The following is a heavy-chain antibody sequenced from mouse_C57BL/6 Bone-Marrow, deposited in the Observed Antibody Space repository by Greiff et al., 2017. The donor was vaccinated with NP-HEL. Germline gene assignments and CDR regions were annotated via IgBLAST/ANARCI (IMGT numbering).Heavy chain of an antibody. Sequence: QVQLQQPGAELVKPGASVKLSCKASGYTFTSYWMHWVKQRPGQGLEWIGMIHPNSGSTNYNEKFKSKATLTVDKSSSTAYMQLSSLTSEDSAVYYCAREITTVGGYAMDYWGQGTSVTVSS. D-gene: IGHD1-1*01. CDR2: IHPNSGST. J-gene: IGHJ4*01. CDR1: GYTFTSYW. CDR3: AREITTVGGYAMDY. V-gene: IGHV1-64*01.